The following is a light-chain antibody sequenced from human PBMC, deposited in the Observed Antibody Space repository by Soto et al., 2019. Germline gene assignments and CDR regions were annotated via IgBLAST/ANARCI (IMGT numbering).Light chain of an antibody. Sequence: DIQMTQSPSTLSASVGDRVNITCRASQSISTWLAWYQQKPGKAPKLLIYKASNLEGGVPSRFSGSGSGTEFTITISSLQPDDFATYYCQQYNTYPLTFGGGTTVEIK. CDR2: KAS. J-gene: IGKJ4*01. V-gene: IGKV1-5*03. CDR1: QSISTW. CDR3: QQYNTYPLT.